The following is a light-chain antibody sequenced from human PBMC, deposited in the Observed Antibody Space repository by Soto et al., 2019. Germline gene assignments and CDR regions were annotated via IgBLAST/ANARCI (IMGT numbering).Light chain of an antibody. CDR3: SSYRISSTYV. Sequence: QSVLTQPASVSESPGQSFTISCTGTSSDIGDNNYVSWYQHHPGKAPKLMIYDVRDRPSGVSIRFSGSKSGNTASLTISDLHAEDEADYYCSSYRISSTYVFGTGTKVTVL. V-gene: IGLV2-14*03. CDR2: DVR. J-gene: IGLJ1*01. CDR1: SSDIGDNNY.